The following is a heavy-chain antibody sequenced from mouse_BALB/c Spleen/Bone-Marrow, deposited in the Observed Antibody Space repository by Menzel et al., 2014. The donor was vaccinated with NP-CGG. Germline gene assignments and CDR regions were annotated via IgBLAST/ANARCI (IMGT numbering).Heavy chain of an antibody. V-gene: IGHV14-3*02. J-gene: IGHJ2*01. D-gene: IGHD4-1*01. CDR2: IDPASDYT. Sequence: EVHLVESGAELVKPGASVKLSCTASGFNIKDTYMHWVKQRPEQGLEWIGRIDPASDYTQFDSKFQGKATITADTSSNTAYLQLSGLTSEDTAVYYCATLTGTFDYWGQGTTLTVSS. CDR3: ATLTGTFDY. CDR1: GFNIKDTY.